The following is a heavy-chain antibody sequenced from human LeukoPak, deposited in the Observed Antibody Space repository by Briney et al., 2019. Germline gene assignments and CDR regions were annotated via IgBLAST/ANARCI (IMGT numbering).Heavy chain of an antibody. V-gene: IGHV4-4*07. CDR1: GGSISSYY. J-gene: IGHJ4*02. D-gene: IGHD3-22*01. Sequence: PSETLSLTCTVSGGSISSYYWSWIRQPAGKGLEWIGRIYTSGSTNYNPSLKSRVTMSVDTSKNQFSLKLSSVTAADTAVYYSASGGYYDSSGYLYYFDYWGQGTLVTVSS. CDR2: IYTSGST. CDR3: ASGGYYDSSGYLYYFDY.